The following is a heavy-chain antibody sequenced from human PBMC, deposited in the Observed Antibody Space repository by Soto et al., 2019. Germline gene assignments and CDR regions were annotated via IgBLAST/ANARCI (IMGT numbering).Heavy chain of an antibody. V-gene: IGHV4-59*01. Sequence: SETLSLTCTVSGGSISSYYWSWIRQPPGKGLEWIGYIYYSGSTNYNPSLKSRVTISVDTSKNQFSLKLSSVTAADTAVYYCAREGHGYCSGSSCYSGAFDIWGQGTMVTVSS. CDR1: GGSISSYY. CDR2: IYYSGST. D-gene: IGHD2-15*01. CDR3: AREGHGYCSGSSCYSGAFDI. J-gene: IGHJ3*02.